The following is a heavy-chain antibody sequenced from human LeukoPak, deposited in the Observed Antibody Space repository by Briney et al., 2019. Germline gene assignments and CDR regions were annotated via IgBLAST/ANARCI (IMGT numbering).Heavy chain of an antibody. CDR3: AKATSWSPIGSFDY. J-gene: IGHJ4*02. CDR2: ISGSGGST. D-gene: IGHD2-15*01. Sequence: GGSLRLSCAASTFTFSNYWMNWVRQAPGKGLEWVSGISGSGGSTYYADSVKGRFTISRDNSKNTLYLQMNSLRAEDTAVYYCAKATSWSPIGSFDYWGQGTLVTVSS. V-gene: IGHV3-23*01. CDR1: TFTFSNYW.